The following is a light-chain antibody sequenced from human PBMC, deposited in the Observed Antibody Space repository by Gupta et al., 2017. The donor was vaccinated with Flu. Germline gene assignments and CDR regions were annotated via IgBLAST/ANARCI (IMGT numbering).Light chain of an antibody. CDR3: QQDNTYSRT. CDR1: QSISSW. V-gene: IGKV1-5*03. Sequence: PSTLSASIGDRVTITCRASQSISSWLVWYQQKPWKAPKLLIYKASTLESGVPSRFSGSGSGTEFTLTISSLQPDDFATYYCQQDNTYSRTFGQGTKVEIK. CDR2: KAS. J-gene: IGKJ1*01.